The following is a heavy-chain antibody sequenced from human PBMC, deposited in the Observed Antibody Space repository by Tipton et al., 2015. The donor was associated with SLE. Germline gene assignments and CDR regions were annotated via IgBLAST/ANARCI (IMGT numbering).Heavy chain of an antibody. V-gene: IGHV3-11*04. CDR1: GFTFSDYY. Sequence: SLRLSCAASGFTFSDYYMSWIRQAPGKGLEWVSYISSSGSTIYYADSVKGRFTTSRDNAKNSLYLQMNSLRAEDTAVYYCARDLMTTVTPFDYWGQGTLVTVSS. CDR2: ISSSGSTI. CDR3: ARDLMTTVTPFDY. J-gene: IGHJ4*02. D-gene: IGHD4-17*01.